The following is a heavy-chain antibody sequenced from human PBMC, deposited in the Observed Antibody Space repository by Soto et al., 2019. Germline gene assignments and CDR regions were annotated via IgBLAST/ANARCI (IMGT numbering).Heavy chain of an antibody. Sequence: QVQLVQSGAEVKKPGSSVKVSCKASGGTFSSYAISWVRQAPGQGLEWMGGIIPIFGTANYAQKFQGRVTITADESTSTAYMELSSLRSEDTAVYYCARDRSGYCSGGSCYSDYYYGMGVWGQGTTVTVSS. V-gene: IGHV1-69*01. J-gene: IGHJ6*02. CDR3: ARDRSGYCSGGSCYSDYYYGMGV. CDR1: GGTFSSYA. D-gene: IGHD2-15*01. CDR2: IIPIFGTA.